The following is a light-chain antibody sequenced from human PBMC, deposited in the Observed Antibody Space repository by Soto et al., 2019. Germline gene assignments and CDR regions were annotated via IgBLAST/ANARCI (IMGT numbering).Light chain of an antibody. J-gene: IGLJ3*02. CDR1: SGHSSYA. CDR3: QTWGTVIEV. Sequence: QLVLTQSPSASASLGASVKLTCPLSSGHSSYAIAWHQQQPEKGPRYLMKVNSDGSHRKGDGIPDRFSGSSYGADRYLTISSLQSDDEADYYCQTWGTVIEVFGEGTKLTVL. CDR2: VNSDGSH. V-gene: IGLV4-69*01.